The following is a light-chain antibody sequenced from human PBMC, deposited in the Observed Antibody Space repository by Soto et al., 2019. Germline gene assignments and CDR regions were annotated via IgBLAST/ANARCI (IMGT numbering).Light chain of an antibody. CDR1: QGIRND. J-gene: IGKJ4*01. CDR3: LRDYNSPLT. Sequence: AIQMTQSPSSLSASVGDRVTITCRASQGIRNDLGWYQQKPGKAPKLLIYAASSLQSGVPSRFSGSGSGTDFTLAISSLHPEYFATYYCLRDYNSPLTFGGGTKVEIK. CDR2: AAS. V-gene: IGKV1-6*01.